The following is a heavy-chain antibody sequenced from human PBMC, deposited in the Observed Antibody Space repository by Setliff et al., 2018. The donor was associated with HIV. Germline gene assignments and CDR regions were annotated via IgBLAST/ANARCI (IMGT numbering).Heavy chain of an antibody. CDR2: IYPGDSDT. Sequence: LGASLKISCKGSGYSFTSYWIGWVRQMPGKGLEWMGIIYPGDSDTRYSPSFQGQVTISADKSISTAYLQWSSLKASDTAMYYCARLSGDTDYYYYYYMDVWGKGTTVTVSS. CDR1: GYSFTSYW. V-gene: IGHV5-51*01. J-gene: IGHJ6*03. D-gene: IGHD3-10*01. CDR3: ARLSGDTDYYYYYYMDV.